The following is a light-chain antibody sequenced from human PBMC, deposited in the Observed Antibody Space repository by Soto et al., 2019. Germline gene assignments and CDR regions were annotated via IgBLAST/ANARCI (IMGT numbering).Light chain of an antibody. CDR1: QDINNY. J-gene: IGKJ4*01. CDR2: GAS. CDR3: QQYDNPNLTVT. Sequence: DIQMTQSPSSLSASVGDRVTITCQASQDINNYLNWYQQKPGKAPKLLIYGASNLKTGVPSRFSGSGSGTDFTFTISSLQPEDIATYYCQQYDNPNLTVTFGGGTKVDI. V-gene: IGKV1-33*01.